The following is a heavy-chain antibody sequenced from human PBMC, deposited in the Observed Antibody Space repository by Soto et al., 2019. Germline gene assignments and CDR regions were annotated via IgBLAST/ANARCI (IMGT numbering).Heavy chain of an antibody. V-gene: IGHV3-30*18. CDR1: GFDFTNDG. J-gene: IGHJ6*02. Sequence: QVVLVESGGGVVQPGRALRLSCAASGFDFTNDGMLWVRQAPGKGLEWVALISFDGTTIHYGDSVKGRFNISRDNSKNTLFLQMNSLRPEDTGVYYCAKGQGGSPPGGMDVWGQGTTVTVSS. D-gene: IGHD3-10*01. CDR2: ISFDGTTI. CDR3: AKGQGGSPPGGMDV.